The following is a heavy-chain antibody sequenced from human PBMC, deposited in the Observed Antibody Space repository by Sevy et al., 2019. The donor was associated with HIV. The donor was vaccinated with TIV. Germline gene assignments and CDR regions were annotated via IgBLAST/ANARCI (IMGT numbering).Heavy chain of an antibody. D-gene: IGHD1-1*01. V-gene: IGHV1-69*13. CDR2: IIPLFGTT. CDR1: GGPFNTYA. CDR3: ASERGGPVQLERLTSYYGMDI. Sequence: ASVKVSCKASGGPFNTYAITWIRQAPGQGLEWMGGIIPLFGTTTYAHHFQGRITITADESRTTAYMELSSLRSEDTAVYYCASERGGPVQLERLTSYYGMDIWGQGTTVTVS. J-gene: IGHJ6*02.